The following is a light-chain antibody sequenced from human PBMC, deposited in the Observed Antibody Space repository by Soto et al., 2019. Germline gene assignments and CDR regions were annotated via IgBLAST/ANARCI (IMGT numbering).Light chain of an antibody. CDR3: QQYSIWRT. CDR2: GAS. J-gene: IGKJ1*01. V-gene: IGKV3-15*01. Sequence: EIVMTQSPATLSLSPVERSXXSCRASESVSNNLAWYQRKAGQAPRLLIYGASTRATGIPARFSGSGSGTEFTLTISSLQSEDFAVYYCQQYSIWRTFAQRTKVAIK. CDR1: ESVSNN.